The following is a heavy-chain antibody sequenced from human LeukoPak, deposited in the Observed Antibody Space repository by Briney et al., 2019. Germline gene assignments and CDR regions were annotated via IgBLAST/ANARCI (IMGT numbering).Heavy chain of an antibody. D-gene: IGHD3-22*01. CDR3: ARRAGDYSHPYDY. CDR1: GFSVSAIY. J-gene: IGHJ4*02. V-gene: IGHV3-53*01. CDR2: IYSGGST. Sequence: QSGGSLRLSCTVSGFSVSAIYLSWVRQAPGKGLEWVSFIYSGGSTYYTDSVKGRFTISRDNSKNTLYLQMNSLRAEDTAVYYCARRAGDYSHPYDYWGQGILVTVSS.